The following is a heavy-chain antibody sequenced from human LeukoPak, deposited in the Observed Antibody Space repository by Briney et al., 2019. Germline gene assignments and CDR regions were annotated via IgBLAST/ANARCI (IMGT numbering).Heavy chain of an antibody. CDR3: ARDHYGDYDDKDGY. V-gene: IGHV1-69*04. CDR2: IIPILGIA. D-gene: IGHD4-17*01. CDR1: GGTFSSYA. J-gene: IGHJ4*02. Sequence: SVKVSCKASGGTFSSYAISWVRQAPGQGLEWMGRIIPILGIANYAQKFQGRVTITADKSTSTAYMELSSLRSEDAAVYYCARDHYGDYDDKDGYWGQGTLVTVSS.